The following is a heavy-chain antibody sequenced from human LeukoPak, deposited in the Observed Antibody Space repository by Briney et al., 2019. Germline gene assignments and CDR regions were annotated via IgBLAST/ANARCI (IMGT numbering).Heavy chain of an antibody. J-gene: IGHJ5*02. V-gene: IGHV3-43*02. D-gene: IGHD5-12*01. CDR2: ISGDGDST. CDR1: GFTFDDYA. CDR3: AKDIGYSGYDSGTNNWFDP. Sequence: GGSLRLSCAASGFTFDDYAMHWVRQAPGKGLEWISLISGDGDSTYYADSVKGRFTISRDNSKNSLYLQMNSLRTEDTALYYCAKDIGYSGYDSGTNNWFDPWGQGTLVTVSS.